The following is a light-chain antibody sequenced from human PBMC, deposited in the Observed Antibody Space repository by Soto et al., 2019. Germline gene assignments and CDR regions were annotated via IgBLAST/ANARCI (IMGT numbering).Light chain of an antibody. CDR1: QSVSSN. Sequence: EVVLTQSPATLPVSLVARATLSCRASQSVSSNVAWYQQKPGLAPRLLIHTSATRATGIPARFSGRGSGTFFTLTISGLQSEDFATYYCQQYNNWPPITFGQGTLLEIK. J-gene: IGKJ5*01. V-gene: IGKV3-15*01. CDR3: QQYNNWPPIT. CDR2: TSA.